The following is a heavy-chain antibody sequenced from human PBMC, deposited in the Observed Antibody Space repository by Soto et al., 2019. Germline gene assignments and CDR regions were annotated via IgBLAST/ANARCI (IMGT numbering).Heavy chain of an antibody. CDR3: ATFFSPLHNYGSLRPTDFYYGRDV. J-gene: IGHJ6*02. V-gene: IGHV1-69*06. CDR2: IIPILGTA. CDR1: GGTFSSYA. Sequence: QVQLVQSGAEVKKPGSSVKVSCKTSGGTFSSYAISWVRQAPGQGIEWIGGIIPILGTADYSQKFQGRVTITADKYTSTAYMEMSSLRSEDTAVYFWATFFSPLHNYGSLRPTDFYYGRDVWGQGSTVTVSS. D-gene: IGHD3-10*01.